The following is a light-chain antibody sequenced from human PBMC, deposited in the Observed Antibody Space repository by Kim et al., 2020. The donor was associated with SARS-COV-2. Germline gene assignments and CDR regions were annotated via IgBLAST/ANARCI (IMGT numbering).Light chain of an antibody. CDR1: SSDVGASNR. CDR3: SSHTPSRTVV. CDR2: EVS. V-gene: IGLV2-18*02. Sequence: GQSVTISCTGSSSDVGASNRVSWYQRPPGTAPKLMIYEVSNRPSGVPDRFSGSKSGNTASLTISGLQAEDEGDYYCSSHTPSRTVVFGGGTQLTVL. J-gene: IGLJ3*02.